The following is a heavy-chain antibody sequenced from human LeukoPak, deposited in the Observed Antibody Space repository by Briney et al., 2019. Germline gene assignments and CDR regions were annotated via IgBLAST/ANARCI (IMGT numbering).Heavy chain of an antibody. Sequence: GGSLRLSCAASGFTFSSYGMSWVRQAPGKGLEWVSAISASGGSTYYADSVKGRFTISRDNSKNTLYLQMNSLRAEDTAVYYCAKDQLNRFCSSGSCSITHDSWGQGTLVTVSS. CDR3: AKDQLNRFCSSGSCSITHDS. CDR1: GFTFSSYG. V-gene: IGHV3-23*01. CDR2: ISASGGST. D-gene: IGHD2-15*01. J-gene: IGHJ4*02.